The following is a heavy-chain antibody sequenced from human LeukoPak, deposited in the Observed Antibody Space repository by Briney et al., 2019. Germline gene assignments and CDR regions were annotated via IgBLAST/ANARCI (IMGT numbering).Heavy chain of an antibody. V-gene: IGHV3-48*03. CDR1: GFTFSSYE. D-gene: IGHD6-13*01. CDR3: ARVQAAAESLLGLDY. CDR2: ISSSGSTI. J-gene: IGHJ4*02. Sequence: PGGSLRLSCAVSGFTFSSYEMNWVRQAPGKGLEWVSYISSSGSTIYYADSVKGRFTISRDNAKNSLYLQMNSLRAEDTAVYYCARVQAAAESLLGLDYWGQGTLVTVSS.